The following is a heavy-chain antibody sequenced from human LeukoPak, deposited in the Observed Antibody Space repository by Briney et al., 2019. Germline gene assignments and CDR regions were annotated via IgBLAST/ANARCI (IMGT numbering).Heavy chain of an antibody. CDR3: AKESSASSLGAFDP. D-gene: IGHD2-2*01. CDR2: IWYGGSNK. J-gene: IGHJ5*02. V-gene: IGHV3-30*02. CDR1: GFTFSSYG. Sequence: GGSLRLSCSASGFTFSSYGMHWVRQAPGKGLEWVAVIWYGGSNKYFADFVKGRFTISRDNSKNTLYLQMNSLRAEDTAVYYCAKESSASSLGAFDPWGQGTLVTVSS.